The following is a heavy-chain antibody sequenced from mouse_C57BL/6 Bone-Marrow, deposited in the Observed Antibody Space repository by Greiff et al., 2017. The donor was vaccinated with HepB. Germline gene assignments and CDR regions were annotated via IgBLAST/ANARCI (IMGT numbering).Heavy chain of an antibody. CDR1: GYTFTDHI. D-gene: IGHD3-2*02. V-gene: IGHV1-11*01. Sequence: VQLQESGAELASPGASVTLSCKASGYTFTDHIMNWVKKRPGQGLEWIGRIYPVSGDTNYNQKFMGKATFSVDRSSSTVYMVLNSLTSDDPAVYYCVRGEADYDAMDYWGQGTSVTVSS. CDR2: IYPVSGDT. CDR3: VRGEADYDAMDY. J-gene: IGHJ4*01.